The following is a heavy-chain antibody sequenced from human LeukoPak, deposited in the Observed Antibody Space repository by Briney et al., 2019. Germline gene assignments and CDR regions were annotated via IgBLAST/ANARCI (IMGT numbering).Heavy chain of an antibody. V-gene: IGHV3-15*01. CDR2: IKSESDGGTT. Sequence: GGSLRLSCAASGFTFSNAWMSWVRQAPGKGLEWVGRIKSESDGGTTDYAAPVKGRFTISRDDSKNTLYLQLNSLKTEDTAVYYCTDNTVVAAANWGQGTLVTVSS. J-gene: IGHJ4*02. CDR1: GFTFSNAW. CDR3: TDNTVVAAAN. D-gene: IGHD2-15*01.